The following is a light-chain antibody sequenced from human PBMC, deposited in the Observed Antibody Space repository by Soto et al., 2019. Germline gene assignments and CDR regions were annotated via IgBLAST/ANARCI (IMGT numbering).Light chain of an antibody. CDR2: HAS. CDR3: QQYNSYS. V-gene: IGKV1-5*01. Sequence: DIQMTQSPSTLPASLGDRVTITCRASQSISNCLAWYQQKPGTAPKVLLYHASNLQSGVPSRFSGSGSGTEFTLTISSLQPDDFATYYCQQYNSYSFGQGTKVDIK. J-gene: IGKJ1*01. CDR1: QSISNC.